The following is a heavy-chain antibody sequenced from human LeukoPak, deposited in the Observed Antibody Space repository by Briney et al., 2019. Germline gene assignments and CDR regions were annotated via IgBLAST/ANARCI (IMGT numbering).Heavy chain of an antibody. CDR2: IKQDGSEK. CDR1: GFTFSSYW. J-gene: IGHJ3*02. Sequence: PGGSLRLSCAVYGFTFSSYWMSWVRQAPGKGLEWVANIKQDGSEKYYVDSVKGRFTISRDNAKNSLYLQMNSLRADDTALYYCARDLAGPPQEAFDIWGQGTMVTVSS. CDR3: ARDLAGPPQEAFDI. V-gene: IGHV3-7*01.